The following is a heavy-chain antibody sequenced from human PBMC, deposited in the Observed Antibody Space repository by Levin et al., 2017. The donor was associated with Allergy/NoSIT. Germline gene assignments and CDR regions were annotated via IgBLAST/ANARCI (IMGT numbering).Heavy chain of an antibody. J-gene: IGHJ3*01. Sequence: GGSLRLSCAASEFTFSSYSMHWVRQAPGKGLEWVSYISPSGTTIYYADSVKGRFTISRDNAKNSLYLQMNSLRAEDTALYYCARDDYIGFWGQGTMVTVSS. V-gene: IGHV3-48*01. CDR3: ARDDYIGF. CDR2: ISPSGTTI. D-gene: IGHD4-11*01. CDR1: EFTFSSYS.